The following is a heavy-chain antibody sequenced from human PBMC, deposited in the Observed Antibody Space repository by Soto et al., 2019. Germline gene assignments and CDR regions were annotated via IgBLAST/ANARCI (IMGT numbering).Heavy chain of an antibody. D-gene: IGHD2-15*01. CDR2: ISRSSDNI. J-gene: IGHJ3*02. V-gene: IGHV3-23*01. CDR3: AHCSGGSCYSDGFDI. Sequence: GGSLRLSCAASGFTFSSYSMIWVRQAPGKGLEWVSAISRSSDNILYADSVKGRFTISRDNSKNTLYLQMNSLRAEDTAVYYRAHCSGGSCYSDGFDIWGQGTMVTVSS. CDR1: GFTFSSYS.